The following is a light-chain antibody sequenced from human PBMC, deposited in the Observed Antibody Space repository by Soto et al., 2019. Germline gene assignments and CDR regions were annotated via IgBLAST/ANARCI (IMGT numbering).Light chain of an antibody. V-gene: IGKV1-39*01. CDR2: VTS. Sequence: DIQMTQSPSSLSASVGDRVTITCRASQSIDNYLNWYQHKPGEAPKLLIYVTSTLQTGVPLRFSGSGSGTDFTLTISSLQAEDFATYFCQESYTSPAVSFGGGTKVDIK. CDR3: QESYTSPAVS. CDR1: QSIDNY. J-gene: IGKJ4*01.